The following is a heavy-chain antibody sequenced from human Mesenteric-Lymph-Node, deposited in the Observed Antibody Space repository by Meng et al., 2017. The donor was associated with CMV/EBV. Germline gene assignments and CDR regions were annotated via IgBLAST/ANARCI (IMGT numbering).Heavy chain of an antibody. V-gene: IGHV3-23*01. CDR3: ARGGGYYDSSGNDY. D-gene: IGHD3-22*01. CDR2: ISGSGGST. Sequence: GGSLRLSCAASGFTFSSYAMSWVRQAPGKGLEWVSAISGSGGSTYYADSVKGRFTISRDNSKNTLYLQMNSLRAEDTAVYYCARGGGYYDSSGNDYWGQGTLVTVSS. J-gene: IGHJ4*02. CDR1: GFTFSSYA.